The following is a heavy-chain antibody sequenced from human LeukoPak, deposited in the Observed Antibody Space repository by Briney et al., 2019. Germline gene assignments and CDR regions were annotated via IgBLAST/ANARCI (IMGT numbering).Heavy chain of an antibody. Sequence: GGSLRLSCAASGFTFDDYAMHWVRQAPGKGLEWVSLVSGDGGSTYYADSVKGRFTISRDNSKNSLYLQMNSLRTEDTALYYCASRITMVRGAPGAFDIWGQGTTVTVSS. J-gene: IGHJ3*02. CDR1: GFTFDDYA. CDR2: VSGDGGST. D-gene: IGHD3-10*01. V-gene: IGHV3-43*02. CDR3: ASRITMVRGAPGAFDI.